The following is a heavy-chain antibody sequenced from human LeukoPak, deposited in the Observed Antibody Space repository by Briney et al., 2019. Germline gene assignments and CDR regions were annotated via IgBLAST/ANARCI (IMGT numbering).Heavy chain of an antibody. CDR3: ARDRGLRFLEWLLPRFDY. J-gene: IGHJ4*02. CDR2: IYHSGST. V-gene: IGHV4-38-2*02. CDR1: GYSISSNYH. D-gene: IGHD3-3*01. Sequence: SETLSLTCSVSGYSISSNYHWGWIRQPPGKGLEWIGSIYHSGSTHYNPSLKSRVTISVDTSKNQFSLKLSSVTAADTAVYYCARDRGLRFLEWLLPRFDYWGQGTLVTVSS.